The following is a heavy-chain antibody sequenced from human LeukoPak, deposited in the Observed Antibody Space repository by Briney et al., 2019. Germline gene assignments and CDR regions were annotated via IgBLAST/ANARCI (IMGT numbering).Heavy chain of an antibody. CDR3: ARVDCSSTSCRYYYYYYYMDV. CDR2: ISSSGSTI. D-gene: IGHD2-2*01. J-gene: IGHJ6*03. V-gene: IGHV3-11*04. Sequence: GGSLRLSCAASGFTFSDYYMSWIRQAPGKGLEWVSYISSSGSTIYYADSVKGRFTISRDNAKNSLYLQMNSLRAEDTALYYCARVDCSSTSCRYYYYYYYMDVWGKGTTVSVSS. CDR1: GFTFSDYY.